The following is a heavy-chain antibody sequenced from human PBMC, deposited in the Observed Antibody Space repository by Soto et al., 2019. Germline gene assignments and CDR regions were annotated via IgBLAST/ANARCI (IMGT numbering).Heavy chain of an antibody. CDR2: VSYDGRNT. Sequence: VQLVESGGGVVQPGRSLRLSCAASGFTFSDYAMHWVRQAPGKGLEWVAVVSYDGRNTHDAGSVKGRFTISRDSSKNTVSLEMTSLRAEDTAVYYCAKGGRQWLVTSDFNYWGQGALVTVSS. D-gene: IGHD6-19*01. CDR3: AKGGRQWLVTSDFNY. CDR1: GFTFSDYA. V-gene: IGHV3-30*18. J-gene: IGHJ4*02.